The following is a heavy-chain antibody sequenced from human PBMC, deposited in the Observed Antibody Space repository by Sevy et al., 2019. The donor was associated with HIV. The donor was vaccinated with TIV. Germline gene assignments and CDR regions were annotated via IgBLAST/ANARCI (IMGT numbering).Heavy chain of an antibody. Sequence: SETLSLTCSVSGGSISKIGNYWGRVRQPPGERLEWIGDIFHTGKTNYNPSLKSRVTISLDTSKNQFSLNLSSVTAADTAVYYCAKIYDYWGPGALVTVSS. V-gene: IGHV4-39*01. CDR1: GGSISKIGNY. J-gene: IGHJ4*02. CDR2: IFHTGKT. D-gene: IGHD3-3*01. CDR3: AKIYDY.